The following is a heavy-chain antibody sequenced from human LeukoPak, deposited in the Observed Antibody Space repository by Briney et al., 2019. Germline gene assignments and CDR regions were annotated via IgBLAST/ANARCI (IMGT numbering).Heavy chain of an antibody. D-gene: IGHD1-14*01. Sequence: PSETLSLTCAVYGGSFSGYCWSWIRQPPGKGLEWIGEINHSGSTNYNPSLKSRVTISVDTSKNQFSLKLSSVTAADTAVYYCARGRMGDCWGQGTLVTVSS. CDR2: INHSGST. V-gene: IGHV4-34*01. CDR1: GGSFSGYC. CDR3: ARGRMGDC. J-gene: IGHJ4*02.